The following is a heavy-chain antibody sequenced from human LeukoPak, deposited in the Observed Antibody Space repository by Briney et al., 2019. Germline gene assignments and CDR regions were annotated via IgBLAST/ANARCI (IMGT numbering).Heavy chain of an antibody. CDR3: ARDTFGVVRGAVY. Sequence: GGSLRLSCAASGFTVGSNYMSWVRQAPGKGLEWVSVIYSGGSTYYADSVKGRFTISRDNSKNTLYLQMNSLRAEDTAVYYCARDTFGVVRGAVYWGQGTLVTVSS. CDR2: IYSGGST. D-gene: IGHD3-3*01. V-gene: IGHV3-53*01. J-gene: IGHJ4*02. CDR1: GFTVGSNY.